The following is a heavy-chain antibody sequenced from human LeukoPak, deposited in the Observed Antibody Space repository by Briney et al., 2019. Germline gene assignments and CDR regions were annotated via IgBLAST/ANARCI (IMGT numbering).Heavy chain of an antibody. CDR1: GFTFDDYG. V-gene: IGHV3-20*04. D-gene: IGHD4-17*01. CDR2: INWNGDST. Sequence: GGSLRHSCAASGFTFDDYGMSWVRQGPGKGLEWVSGINWNGDSTSYEDSVKGRFTISRDNAKNSLYLQMNSLRVEDTALCFCARGSMTTVTTSLHDWGRGTLVTVSS. CDR3: ARGSMTTVTTSLHD. J-gene: IGHJ4*02.